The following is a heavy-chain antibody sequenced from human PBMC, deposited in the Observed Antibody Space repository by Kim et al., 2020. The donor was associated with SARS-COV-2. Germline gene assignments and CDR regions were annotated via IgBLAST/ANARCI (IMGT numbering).Heavy chain of an antibody. J-gene: IGHJ6*02. V-gene: IGHV1-46*02. D-gene: IGHD6-13*01. CDR3: ARDRYPAVRAKRGSMDV. Sequence: ASVKVSCKASGYTFNNYYMHWVRQAPGHGREWMGIINPSSGDTVYAQKFRGRVTMTRDTSTTTAYMELSSLRSEDTAVYYCARDRYPAVRAKRGSMDVWGPGTTVTVSS. CDR2: INPSSGDT. CDR1: GYTFNNYY.